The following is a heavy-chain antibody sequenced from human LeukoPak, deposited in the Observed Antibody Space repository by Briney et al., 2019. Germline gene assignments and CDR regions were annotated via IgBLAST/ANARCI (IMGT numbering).Heavy chain of an antibody. V-gene: IGHV3-21*01. CDR2: ISSSSSYI. Sequence: GGSLRLSCAASGFTFSSYSMNWVRQAPGKGLEWVSSISSSSSYIYYADSVKGRFTISRDNAKNSLYLQMNSLRAEDTAVYYCARSPLGYCSSTSCPGRYYFDYWGQGTLVTVSS. CDR1: GFTFSSYS. CDR3: ARSPLGYCSSTSCPGRYYFDY. J-gene: IGHJ4*02. D-gene: IGHD2-2*01.